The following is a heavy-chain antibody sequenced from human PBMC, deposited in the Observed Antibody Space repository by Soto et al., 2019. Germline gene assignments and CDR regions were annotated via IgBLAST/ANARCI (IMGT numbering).Heavy chain of an antibody. D-gene: IGHD3-9*01. Sequence: LRLSCAASGFPFRSYAMGWVRQAPGKGLEWISVISGSGEITLYTDSVKGRFTISRDFSNNTLSPQMSRLIAYDTASYYCGKATYLRVDQPLYFVSWGHGTLFTVSS. J-gene: IGHJ4*01. CDR3: GKATYLRVDQPLYFVS. CDR1: GFPFRSYA. V-gene: IGHV3-23*01. CDR2: ISGSGEIT.